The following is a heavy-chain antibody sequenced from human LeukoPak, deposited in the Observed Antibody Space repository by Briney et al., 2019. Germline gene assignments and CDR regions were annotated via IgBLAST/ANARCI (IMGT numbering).Heavy chain of an antibody. CDR3: ARGGIVRTYDQ. CDR2: IYYRGST. J-gene: IGHJ4*02. Sequence: SETLSLTCTVSGGSISGYYWSGVRQPPGKGRDWSGYIYYRGSTNYDPSLKSRVTLSLDTSQSQFSLRLGAVTAARTAAFYCARGGIVRTYDQWGQGTLVTVSS. CDR1: GGSISGYY. D-gene: IGHD2/OR15-2a*01. V-gene: IGHV4-59*12.